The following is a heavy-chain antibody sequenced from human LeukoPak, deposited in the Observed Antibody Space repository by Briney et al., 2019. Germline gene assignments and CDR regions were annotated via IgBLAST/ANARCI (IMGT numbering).Heavy chain of an antibody. J-gene: IGHJ2*01. Sequence: SETLSLTCAVYGGSFSGYYWSWIRQPPGKGLEWIGEINHSGSTNYNPSLKSRVTISVDTSKNQFSLKLSSVTAADTAVYYCARVRAVSSYWYFDLWGRGTLVTVSS. CDR3: ARVRAVSSYWYFDL. D-gene: IGHD6-19*01. CDR1: GGSFSGYY. CDR2: INHSGST. V-gene: IGHV4-34*01.